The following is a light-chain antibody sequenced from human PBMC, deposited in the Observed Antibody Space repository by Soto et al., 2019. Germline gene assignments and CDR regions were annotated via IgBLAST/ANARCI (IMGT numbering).Light chain of an antibody. V-gene: IGLV2-14*01. CDR2: KVS. Sequence: QSALTQPASVSGSPGQSITIPCTGTSSDVGGYNYVSWYQQHPGRAPKLVIYKVSDRPSGVSSRFSASKSGNTASLTISGLQAEDEADYYCSSYTSSFYVFGTGTKVTVL. CDR3: SSYTSSFYV. J-gene: IGLJ1*01. CDR1: SSDVGGYNY.